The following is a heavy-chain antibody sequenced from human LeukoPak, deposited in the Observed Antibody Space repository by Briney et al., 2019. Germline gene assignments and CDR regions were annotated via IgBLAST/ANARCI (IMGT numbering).Heavy chain of an antibody. CDR1: GGSFSGYY. Sequence: SETLSLTCAVYGGSFSGYYWSWFRQPPGKGLEWIGEVNHSGSTNYNPSLKSRVTISVDKSKNQFSLKLSSVTAADTAVYYCARVYDFWSGYYMGGRPHDAFDIWGQGTMVTVSS. CDR2: VNHSGST. V-gene: IGHV4-34*01. D-gene: IGHD3-3*01. J-gene: IGHJ3*02. CDR3: ARVYDFWSGYYMGGRPHDAFDI.